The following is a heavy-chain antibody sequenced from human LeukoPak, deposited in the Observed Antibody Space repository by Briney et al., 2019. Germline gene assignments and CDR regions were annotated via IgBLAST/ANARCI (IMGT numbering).Heavy chain of an antibody. CDR3: AKDSNFWSGYYLNPTDY. V-gene: IGHV3-23*01. Sequence: GGSLRLSCAASGFTFSSYAMSWVRQAPGKGLEWVSAISGSGGSTYYADSVKGRFTISRDNSKNTLYLQMNSLRAEDTAVYYCAKDSNFWSGYYLNPTDYWGQGTLVTVPS. J-gene: IGHJ4*02. D-gene: IGHD3-3*01. CDR1: GFTFSSYA. CDR2: ISGSGGST.